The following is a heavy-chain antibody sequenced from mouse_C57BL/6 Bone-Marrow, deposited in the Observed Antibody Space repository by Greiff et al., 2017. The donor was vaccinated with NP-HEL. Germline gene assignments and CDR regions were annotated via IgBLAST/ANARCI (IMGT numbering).Heavy chain of an antibody. D-gene: IGHD3-3*01. J-gene: IGHJ4*01. CDR3: AREGLCYYAMDY. CDR1: GYTFTDHT. CDR2: IYPRDGST. V-gene: IGHV1-78*01. Sequence: VKLVESDAELVKPGASVKISCKVSGYTFTDHTIHWMKQRPEQGLEWIGYIYPRDGSTKYNEKFKGKATLTADKSSSTAYMQLNSLTSEDSAVYSCAREGLCYYAMDYWGQGTSVTVSS.